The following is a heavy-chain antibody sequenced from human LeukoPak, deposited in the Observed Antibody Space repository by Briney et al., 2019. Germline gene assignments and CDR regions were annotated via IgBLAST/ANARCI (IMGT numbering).Heavy chain of an antibody. V-gene: IGHV4-34*01. Sequence: SETLSLTCAVSGASFNDYYWTWIRQPPGKGPEWIGEISHSGSTNSNPSLRSRVTMSVDMSKNQFSLKLSSVTAADTAVYYCASSGWYLSSFNWGQGTLVTVSS. CDR3: ASSGWYLSSFN. CDR1: GASFNDYY. CDR2: ISHSGST. J-gene: IGHJ4*02. D-gene: IGHD6-19*01.